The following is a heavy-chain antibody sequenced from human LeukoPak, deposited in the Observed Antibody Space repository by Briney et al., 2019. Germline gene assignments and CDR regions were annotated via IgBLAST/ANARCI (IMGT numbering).Heavy chain of an antibody. CDR2: IIPIFGTA. J-gene: IGHJ4*02. V-gene: IGHV1-69*13. CDR1: GGTFSSYA. CDR3: ARSDSSGSGRGGFDY. Sequence: ASVKVSCTASGGTFSSYAISWVRQAPGQGLEWMGGIIPIFGTANYAQKFQGRVTITADESTSTAYMELSSLRSEDTAVYYCARSDSSGSGRGGFDYWGQGTLVTVSS. D-gene: IGHD3-22*01.